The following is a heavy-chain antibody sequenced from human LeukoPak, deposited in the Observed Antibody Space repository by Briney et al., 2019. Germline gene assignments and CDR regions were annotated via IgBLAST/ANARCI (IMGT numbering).Heavy chain of an antibody. D-gene: IGHD1-14*01. Sequence: ASVKVSCKASGYIFTNFYLHWVRQAPGQGLEWMGIINPTTGSTTYAQKFQGRVTMTRDMSTSTVYMELSSLRSEDTAVYFCARDLNPQSIGMRAFDIWGQGTMVTASS. CDR1: GYIFTNFY. J-gene: IGHJ3*02. CDR3: ARDLNPQSIGMRAFDI. CDR2: INPTTGST. V-gene: IGHV1-46*01.